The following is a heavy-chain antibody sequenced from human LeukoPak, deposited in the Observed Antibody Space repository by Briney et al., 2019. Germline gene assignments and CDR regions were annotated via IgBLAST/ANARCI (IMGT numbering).Heavy chain of an antibody. Sequence: RASVKVSCKASGYTFTYRYLHRVRQAPGQALEWMGWITPFNGNTNYAQKFQDRVTITRDRSMSTAYMELSSLRSEDTAMYYCASCGGDCYSYDYWGQGTLVTVSS. V-gene: IGHV1-45*02. CDR3: ASCGGDCYSYDY. CDR1: GYTFTYRY. J-gene: IGHJ4*02. CDR2: ITPFNGNT. D-gene: IGHD2-21*02.